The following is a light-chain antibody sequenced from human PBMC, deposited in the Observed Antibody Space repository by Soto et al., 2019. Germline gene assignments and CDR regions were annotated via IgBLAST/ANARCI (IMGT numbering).Light chain of an antibody. V-gene: IGLV2-8*01. CDR3: SSHAGRRQVV. J-gene: IGLJ2*01. CDR2: EVT. CDR1: SSDVGTSNF. Sequence: QSALTQPPSASGSPGQSVTISCTGTSSDVGTSNFVSWYQQHPGKAPKLMIYEVTKRPSGVPDRFSGSKSGNTVSLTVSGLQAEDEADYFCSSHAGRRQVVFGGGTKLTVL.